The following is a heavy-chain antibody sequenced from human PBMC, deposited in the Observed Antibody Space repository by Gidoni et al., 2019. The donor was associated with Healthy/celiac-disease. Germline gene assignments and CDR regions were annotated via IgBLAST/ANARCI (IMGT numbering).Heavy chain of an antibody. D-gene: IGHD2-15*01. V-gene: IGHV1-2*04. Sequence: QVQLVQSGAEVKKPGASVKVSCKASGYTFTGYYMHWVRQAPGQGLEWMGWINPNSGGTNYAQKFQGWVTMTRDTSISTAYMELSRLRSDDTAVYYCARDGNPAIHYYGMDVWGQGTTVTVSS. CDR2: INPNSGGT. J-gene: IGHJ6*02. CDR3: ARDGNPAIHYYGMDV. CDR1: GYTFTGYY.